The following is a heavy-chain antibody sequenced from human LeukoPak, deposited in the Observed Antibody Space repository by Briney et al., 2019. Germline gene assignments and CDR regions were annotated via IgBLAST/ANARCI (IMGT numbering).Heavy chain of an antibody. CDR3: ARQIWFGESGYDY. J-gene: IGHJ4*02. V-gene: IGHV4-38-2*01. CDR2: IYHSGST. CDR1: GYSISSGYY. D-gene: IGHD3-10*01. Sequence: PSETLSLICAVSGYSISSGYYWGWIRQPPGKGLEWIGSIYHSGSTYYNPSLKSRVTISVDTSKNQFSLKLSSVTAADTAVYYCARQIWFGESGYDYWGQGTLVTVSS.